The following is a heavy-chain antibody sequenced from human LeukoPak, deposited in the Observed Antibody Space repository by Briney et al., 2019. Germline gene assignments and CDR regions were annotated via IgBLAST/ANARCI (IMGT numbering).Heavy chain of an antibody. CDR1: GGSISSYY. D-gene: IGHD3-10*01. V-gene: IGHV4-59*01. CDR3: ARGSSMVRGVMYYYYGMDV. Sequence: SETLSLTCTVSGGSISSYYWSWIRQPPGKGLEWIGYIYYSGSTNYNPSLKSRVTISVDTSKNQFSLKLSSVTAADTAVYYCARGSSMVRGVMYYYYGMDVWGQGTTVTVSS. CDR2: IYYSGST. J-gene: IGHJ6*02.